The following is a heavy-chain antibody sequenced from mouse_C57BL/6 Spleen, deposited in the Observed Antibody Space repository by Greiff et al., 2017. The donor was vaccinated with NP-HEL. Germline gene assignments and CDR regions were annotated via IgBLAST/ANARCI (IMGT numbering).Heavy chain of an antibody. D-gene: IGHD2-4*01. V-gene: IGHV1-50*01. Sequence: QVQLQQPGAELVKPGASVKLSCKASGYTFTSYWMQWVKQRPGQGLEWIGEIDPSDSYTNYNQKFKGKATLTVDTSSSTAYMQLSSLTSEDSAVYYCAGGLRWYFDVWGTGTTVTVSS. CDR3: AGGLRWYFDV. CDR1: GYTFTSYW. J-gene: IGHJ1*03. CDR2: IDPSDSYT.